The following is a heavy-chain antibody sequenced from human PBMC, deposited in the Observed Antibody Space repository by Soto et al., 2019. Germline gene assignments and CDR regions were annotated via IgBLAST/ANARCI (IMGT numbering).Heavy chain of an antibody. CDR3: AREARYSYGGPFDY. J-gene: IGHJ4*02. CDR2: IWYDGSNK. Sequence: QAGGSLRLSCAASGFTFSSYGMHWVRQAPGKGLEWVAVIWYDGSNKYYADSVKGRFTISRDNSKNTLYLQMNSLRAEDTAVYYCAREARYSYGGPFDYWGQGTLVTVSS. CDR1: GFTFSSYG. D-gene: IGHD5-18*01. V-gene: IGHV3-33*01.